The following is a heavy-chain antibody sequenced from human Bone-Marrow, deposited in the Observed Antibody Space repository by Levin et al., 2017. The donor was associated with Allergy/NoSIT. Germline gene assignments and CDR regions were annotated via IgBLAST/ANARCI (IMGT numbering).Heavy chain of an antibody. CDR3: ARRLLMGEGAFDI. D-gene: IGHD3-16*01. CDR1: GDSINYYY. V-gene: IGHV4-59*12. CDR2: IYYTGRT. Sequence: SSETLSLTCVVSGDSINYYYWSWIRQSPGKGLEWIGYIYYTGRTTYNPSHRSRVTISVDTSKNQFSLNLRSVTAADTAVYFCARRLLMGEGAFDIWGRGTMVMVSS. J-gene: IGHJ3*02.